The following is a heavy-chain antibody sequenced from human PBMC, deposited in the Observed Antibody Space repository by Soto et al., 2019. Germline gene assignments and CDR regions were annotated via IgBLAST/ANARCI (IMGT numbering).Heavy chain of an antibody. V-gene: IGHV4-31*03. D-gene: IGHD2-2*01. CDR1: GGSISSGGYY. CDR2: IYYSGST. Sequence: QVQLQESGPGLVKPSQTLSLTCTVSGGSISSGGYYWSWIRQHPGKGLEWIGYIYYSGSTYYNPSLKSRVTIPVDTSKNQFSLKLSSVTAADTAVYYCAREGLSSTSAADTKGDYWGQGTLVTVSS. J-gene: IGHJ4*02. CDR3: AREGLSSTSAADTKGDY.